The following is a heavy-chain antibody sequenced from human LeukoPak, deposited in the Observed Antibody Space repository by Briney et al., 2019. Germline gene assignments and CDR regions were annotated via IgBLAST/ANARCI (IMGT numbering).Heavy chain of an antibody. CDR3: AKTSWTDFGNLDP. CDR2: FYYSGST. V-gene: IGHV4-59*01. D-gene: IGHD1-1*01. Sequence: SETLSLTCTVSGDSISGYSWSWIRQSPGNRLEWIGDFYYSGSTNYNPSLKSRVTISVDMSKNQFSLKLNSVTAADTAIYYCAKTSWTDFGNLDPWGQGTLVTVSS. J-gene: IGHJ5*02. CDR1: GDSISGYS.